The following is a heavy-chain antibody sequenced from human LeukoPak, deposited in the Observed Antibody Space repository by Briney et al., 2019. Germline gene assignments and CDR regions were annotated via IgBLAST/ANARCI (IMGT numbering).Heavy chain of an antibody. CDR2: IFGDGGST. CDR3: AKEKAEGGKGYFDY. Sequence: PGGSLRLSCAASGFTFSSYAMHWVRQAPGKGLEWVSAIFGDGGSTFYADSVKGRFTVSRDNSKNTLYLQMNGLRGEDTALYYCAKEKAEGGKGYFDYWGQGTLVTASS. D-gene: IGHD4-23*01. J-gene: IGHJ4*02. V-gene: IGHV3-23*01. CDR1: GFTFSSYA.